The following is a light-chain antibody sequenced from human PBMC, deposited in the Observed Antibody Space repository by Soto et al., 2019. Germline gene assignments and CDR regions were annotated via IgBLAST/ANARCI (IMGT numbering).Light chain of an antibody. Sequence: IEMTQSPATLSMSPGERATVSCRASRSVYSNLAWYQQRPGQPPRLLMYGASTRAGGTPVRFSGSGSGTEFTLTISSLQTEDFAIYVCQQYHNWPMYTFGQGTKVEIK. CDR3: QQYHNWPMYT. V-gene: IGKV3-15*01. CDR1: RSVYSN. J-gene: IGKJ2*01. CDR2: GAS.